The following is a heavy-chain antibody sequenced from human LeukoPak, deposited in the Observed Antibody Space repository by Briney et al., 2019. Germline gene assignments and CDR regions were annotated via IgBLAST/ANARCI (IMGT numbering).Heavy chain of an antibody. CDR2: IYYSGRA. CDR3: ARRRRQHLDFDC. Sequence: SETLSLTCTVSGGSISSSDYFWGWLRQPPGKGLEWIGSIYYSGRAYYNPSLNSRVTMSVDTSRNQFSVKLNSVTAADTAIYYCARRRRQHLDFDCWGQGTLVTVSS. CDR1: GGSISSSDYF. D-gene: IGHD6-13*01. J-gene: IGHJ4*02. V-gene: IGHV4-39*01.